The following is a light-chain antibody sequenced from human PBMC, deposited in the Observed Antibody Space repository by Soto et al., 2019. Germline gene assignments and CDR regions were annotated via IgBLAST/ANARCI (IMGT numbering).Light chain of an antibody. CDR3: AAWDDSLNSVV. J-gene: IGLJ2*01. Sequence: QSVLTQPPSASGTPGQRVTISCSGSSSNIGSHSVNWYQQLPGTAPKLLIYSNNQRPSGVPDRFSGSKSGTSVSLAISGLQSGDEADYYCAAWDDSLNSVVLGGGTKLTVL. CDR1: SSNIGSHS. V-gene: IGLV1-44*01. CDR2: SNN.